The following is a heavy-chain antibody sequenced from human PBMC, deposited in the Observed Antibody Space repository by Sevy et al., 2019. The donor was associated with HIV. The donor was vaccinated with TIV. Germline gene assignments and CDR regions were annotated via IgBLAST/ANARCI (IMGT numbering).Heavy chain of an antibody. CDR3: ARARGGVVPAAMSRSYYYYGMDV. CDR2: IIPIFGTA. D-gene: IGHD2-2*01. J-gene: IGHJ6*02. CDR1: GGTFSSYA. Sequence: ASVKVSCKASGGTFSSYAISWVRQAPGQGLEWMGGIIPIFGTANYAQKFQGRVTITADESTSTAYMELSSLRSEDTAMYYCARARGGVVPAAMSRSYYYYGMDVWGQGTTVTVSS. V-gene: IGHV1-69*13.